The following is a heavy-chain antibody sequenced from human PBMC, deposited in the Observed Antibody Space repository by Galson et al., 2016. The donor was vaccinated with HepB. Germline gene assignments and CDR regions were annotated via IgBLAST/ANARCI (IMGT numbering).Heavy chain of an antibody. CDR1: GDSISSDKW. Sequence: SETLSLTCDVSGDSISSDKWWNWVRQSPGKGLEWFGEIHHTGITNNNNPSLQSRVSMSVDKSKNQFSLEVSYVTAADAAVSYCACSTGLWKLDYWGQGILVTVSS. CDR2: IHHTGIT. J-gene: IGHJ4*02. V-gene: IGHV4-4*02. D-gene: IGHD2-2*01. CDR3: ACSTGLWKLDY.